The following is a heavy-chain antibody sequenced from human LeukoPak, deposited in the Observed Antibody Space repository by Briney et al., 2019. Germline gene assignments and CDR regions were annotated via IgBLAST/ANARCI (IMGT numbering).Heavy chain of an antibody. CDR1: GFTFSSYW. V-gene: IGHV3-7*03. CDR3: AKALAPVTPGWYFDL. Sequence: PGGSLRLSCAASGFTFSSYWMSWVRQAPGKGLEWVANIKQDGGEKYYVDSVKGRFTISRDNAKNSLYLQMNSLRAEDTALYYCAKALAPVTPGWYFDLWGRGTLVTVSS. J-gene: IGHJ2*01. CDR2: IKQDGGEK. D-gene: IGHD4-17*01.